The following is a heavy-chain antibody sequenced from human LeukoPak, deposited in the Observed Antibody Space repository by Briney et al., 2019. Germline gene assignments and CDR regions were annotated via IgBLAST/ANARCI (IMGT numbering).Heavy chain of an antibody. D-gene: IGHD6-6*01. Sequence: PSETLSLTCTVSGGSISSSSYSWGWIRQPPGQGLEWIGSIYYSGSTYYNPSLKSRVTISVDTSKNQFSLKLSSVTAADTAVYYCARLGGDSSYYYYGMDVWGQGTTVTVSS. CDR3: ARLGGDSSYYYYGMDV. J-gene: IGHJ6*02. CDR2: IYYSGST. CDR1: GGSISSSSYS. V-gene: IGHV4-39*01.